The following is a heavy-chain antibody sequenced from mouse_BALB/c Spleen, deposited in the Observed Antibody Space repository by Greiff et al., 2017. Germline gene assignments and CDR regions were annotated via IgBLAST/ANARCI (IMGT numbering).Heavy chain of an antibody. Sequence: VQLQQSGPGLVKPSQSLSLTCSVTGYSITSGYYWNWIRQFPGNKLEWMGYISYDGSNNYNPSLKNRISITRDTSKNQFFLKLNSVTTEDTATYYCARGGSYRYDFDDWGQGTTLTVSS. J-gene: IGHJ2*01. CDR1: GYSITSGYY. CDR3: ARGGSYRYDFDD. D-gene: IGHD2-14*01. CDR2: ISYDGSN. V-gene: IGHV3-6*02.